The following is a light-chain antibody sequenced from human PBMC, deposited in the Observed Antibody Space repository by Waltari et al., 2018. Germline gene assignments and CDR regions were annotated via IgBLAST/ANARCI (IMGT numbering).Light chain of an antibody. CDR1: NSDVGSDDP. V-gene: IGLV2-11*01. CDR2: DAV. Sequence: QSVLTQPRSVSGSPGQSVTLSCTGTNSDVGSDDPVSWYQQNAGKAPKLVIYDAVRRPSGVPYRFSGSKYGATASLTISGLQAEDEADYYCCSYAGNYKFVFGGGTKVTVL. CDR3: CSYAGNYKFV. J-gene: IGLJ2*01.